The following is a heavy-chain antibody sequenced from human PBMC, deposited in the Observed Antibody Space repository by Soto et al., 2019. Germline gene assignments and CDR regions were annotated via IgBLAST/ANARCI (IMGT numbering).Heavy chain of an antibody. J-gene: IGHJ4*01. CDR3: TTDSYTPVIVVRFDY. CDR1: GFAFSNAW. V-gene: IGHV3-15*07. Sequence: GGSLRLSCAASGFAFSNAWINWVRQAPGKGLEWVGRIKSKGHGGTTDFAAPVRGRFAISRDDSRNLVYMQMNSLNTEDTAVYYCTTDSYTPVIVVRFDYWGHGTPVTVSS. D-gene: IGHD3-22*01. CDR2: IKSKGHGGTT.